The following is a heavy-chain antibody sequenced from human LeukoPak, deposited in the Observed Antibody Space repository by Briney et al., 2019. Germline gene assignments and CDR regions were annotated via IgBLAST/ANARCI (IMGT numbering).Heavy chain of an antibody. D-gene: IGHD2-2*02. CDR1: GGSISSYY. J-gene: IGHJ6*03. V-gene: IGHV4-59*01. CDR3: ASSKTFCSSTSCYTSYYYYMDV. Sequence: PSETLSLTCTVSGGSISSYYWSWIRQPPGKGLEWIGYIYYSGSTNYNPSLKSRVTISVDTSKNQFSLKLSSVTAADTAVYYCASSKTFCSSTSCYTSYYYYMDVWGKGTTVTVSS. CDR2: IYYSGST.